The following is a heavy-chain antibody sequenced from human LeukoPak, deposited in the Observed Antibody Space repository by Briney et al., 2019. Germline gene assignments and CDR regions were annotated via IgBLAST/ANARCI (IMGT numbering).Heavy chain of an antibody. CDR1: GFTVSSNY. CDR3: ARGLLLAQGDRYISFAYSYGMDV. D-gene: IGHD5-24*01. J-gene: IGHJ6*02. Sequence: GGSLRLSCAASGFTVSSNYMSWVRQAPGKGLEWVSVIYSGGSTYYADSVKGRFTISRDNSKNTLYLQMNSLRAEDTAVYYCARGLLLAQGDRYISFAYSYGMDVWGQETTVTVSS. V-gene: IGHV3-66*02. CDR2: IYSGGST.